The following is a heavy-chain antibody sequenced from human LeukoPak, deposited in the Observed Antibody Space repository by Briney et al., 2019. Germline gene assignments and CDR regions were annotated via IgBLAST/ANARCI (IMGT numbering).Heavy chain of an antibody. Sequence: GGSLRLSCAGSGLTFSDHHMDWVRQAPGKGLEWVGRSRNKANSYTTEYAASVKGRFTISRDESKTSLYLQMNSLQTEDAAVYYCARAYSNYWFDPWGQGTLVTVSS. CDR2: SRNKANSYTT. CDR3: ARAYSNYWFDP. CDR1: GLTFSDHH. V-gene: IGHV3-72*01. D-gene: IGHD4-11*01. J-gene: IGHJ5*02.